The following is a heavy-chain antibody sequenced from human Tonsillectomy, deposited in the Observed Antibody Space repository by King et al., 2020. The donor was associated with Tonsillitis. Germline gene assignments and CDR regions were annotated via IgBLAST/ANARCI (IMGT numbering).Heavy chain of an antibody. CDR3: ASGPVLRWIDY. Sequence: VQLVESGGGLVKPGGSLRLSCAASGFSFSTYSMNWVLQAPGKGLECGSSISSSGSYIHYADSVKGRFTISGDNAKNALYLLMNSLRAEDTAVYFCASGPVLRWIDYWGQGTLVTVSS. V-gene: IGHV3-21*01. J-gene: IGHJ4*02. CDR1: GFSFSTYS. D-gene: IGHD4-23*01. CDR2: ISSSGSYI.